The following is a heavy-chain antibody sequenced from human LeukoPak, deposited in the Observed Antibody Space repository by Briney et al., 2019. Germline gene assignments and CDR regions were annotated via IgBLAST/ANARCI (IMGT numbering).Heavy chain of an antibody. CDR1: GFTFGDYA. D-gene: IGHD3-3*01. V-gene: IGHV3-49*04. Sequence: GGSLRLSCTASGFTFGDYAMSWVRQAPGKGLEWVGFIRSKAYGGTTEYAASVKGRFTISRDDSKSIAYLQMNSLKTEDTAVYYCTRDTYYDFWSGYLDHWGQGTLVTVSS. J-gene: IGHJ4*02. CDR3: TRDTYYDFWSGYLDH. CDR2: IRSKAYGGTT.